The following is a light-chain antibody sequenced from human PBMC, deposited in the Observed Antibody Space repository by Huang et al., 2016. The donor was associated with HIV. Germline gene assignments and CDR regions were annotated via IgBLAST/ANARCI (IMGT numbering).Light chain of an antibody. V-gene: IGKV1-12*01. CDR1: QGISSW. J-gene: IGKJ2*01. Sequence: DIQMTQSPFSVSASVGDRVTIPCRASQGISSWLAWYQQKPGKAPKLLIYAASSLQSGVPSRCSGRGSETDFTLTISSLQPEDVATYYCQQANTFPYTFGQGTKLKIK. CDR3: QQANTFPYT. CDR2: AAS.